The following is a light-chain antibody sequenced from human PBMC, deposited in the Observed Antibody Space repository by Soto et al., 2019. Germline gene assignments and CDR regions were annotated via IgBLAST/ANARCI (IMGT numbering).Light chain of an antibody. Sequence: IVLTQSPGTLSFSPGEGATLSCRAGQSVSSSQLAWYQQKPGQAPRLLVYGASSRATGIPERFSGSVSETDFTLTISRLEPEDFAVYYCQQYGSSGTFGQGNKVDIX. J-gene: IGKJ1*01. V-gene: IGKV3-20*01. CDR3: QQYGSSGT. CDR1: QSVSSSQ. CDR2: GAS.